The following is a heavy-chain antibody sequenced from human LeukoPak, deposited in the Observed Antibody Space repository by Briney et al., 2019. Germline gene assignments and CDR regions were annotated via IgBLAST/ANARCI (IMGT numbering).Heavy chain of an antibody. CDR3: ESSRRWGSYPLEAFDM. D-gene: IGHD3-16*02. CDR2: IYYSGST. J-gene: IGHJ3*02. CDR1: GGSISSSSYY. V-gene: IGHV4-39*01. Sequence: SETLSLTCTVSGGSISSSSYYWGWIRQPPGKGLEWIGSIYYSGSTYYNPSLRSRVTISVDTSKNQFSLKLSSVTAADTVVYYCESSRRWGSYPLEAFDMWGQGTMVTVSS.